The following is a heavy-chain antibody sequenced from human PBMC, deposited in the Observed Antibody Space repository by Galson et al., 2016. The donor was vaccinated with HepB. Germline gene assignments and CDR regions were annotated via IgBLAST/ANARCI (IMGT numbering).Heavy chain of an antibody. V-gene: IGHV3-30*18. J-gene: IGHJ4*02. D-gene: IGHD3-22*01. CDR1: GFTFSYYA. Sequence: SLRLSCAGSGFTFSYYAMHWVRQAPGKGLEWVAVISYDGSDKYYGDTVKGRFTISRDNSKNTVYLQMNSLRAEDTAIYYCAKETGNYYDITGYLDYWGQGSLVTVSS. CDR2: ISYDGSDK. CDR3: AKETGNYYDITGYLDY.